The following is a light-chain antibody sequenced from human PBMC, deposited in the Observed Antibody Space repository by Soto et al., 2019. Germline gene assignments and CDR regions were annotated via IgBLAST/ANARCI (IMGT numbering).Light chain of an antibody. CDR3: QPVESYPST. V-gene: IGKV1-9*01. J-gene: IGKJ4*01. CDR1: QGISSF. Sequence: EIQMTQYPSTRSASVGYRATINVRASQGISSFLAWYQKKPGKAPKLLIYAASSLQSGVPSRFSVILFGTDFTLTIPSLQPEEWSTDYGQPVESYPSTVGGWTKVEIK. CDR2: AAS.